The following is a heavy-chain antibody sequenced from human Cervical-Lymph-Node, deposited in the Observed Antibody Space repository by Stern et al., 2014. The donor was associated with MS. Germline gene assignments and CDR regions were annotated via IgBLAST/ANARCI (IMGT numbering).Heavy chain of an antibody. CDR1: GGSVNINGYF. CDR2: IYYTGST. V-gene: IGHV4-31*03. Sequence: VQLVESGPGLVKPSQTLSLTCTVSGGSVNINGYFWSWIRQHPEKGLELIGYIYYTGSTHYKPSLKSRVTISVDTSKNQFSLELSSVTVADTAVYYCARGPKYSGYDLDYWGQGTVVTVSS. D-gene: IGHD5-12*01. J-gene: IGHJ4*02. CDR3: ARGPKYSGYDLDY.